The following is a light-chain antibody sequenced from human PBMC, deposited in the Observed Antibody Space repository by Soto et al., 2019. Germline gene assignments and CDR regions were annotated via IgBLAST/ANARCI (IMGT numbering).Light chain of an antibody. CDR2: ATL. CDR1: QSASSN. J-gene: IGKJ4*01. Sequence: EIGLTQSPATLSVSPGERASLSCRASQSASSNLAWYQQKPGQTPRLVIYATLTSATGIPARFSGSGSWTDFTLTISSLQSEDCAVYYCQDYNNWPLTFGGGTKVEIK. V-gene: IGKV3-15*01. CDR3: QDYNNWPLT.